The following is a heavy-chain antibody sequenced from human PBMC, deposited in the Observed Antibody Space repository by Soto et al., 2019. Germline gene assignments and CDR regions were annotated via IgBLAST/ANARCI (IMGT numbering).Heavy chain of an antibody. V-gene: IGHV4-31*03. Sequence: SETLSLTCTVSGGSISSGGYYWSWIRQHPGKGLEWIGYIYYSGSTYYNPSLKSRVAISVDTSKNQFSLKLSSVTAADTAVYYCARDQAYYDILTGYGGMDVWGQGTTVTVSS. J-gene: IGHJ6*02. CDR2: IYYSGST. CDR3: ARDQAYYDILTGYGGMDV. D-gene: IGHD3-9*01. CDR1: GGSISSGGYY.